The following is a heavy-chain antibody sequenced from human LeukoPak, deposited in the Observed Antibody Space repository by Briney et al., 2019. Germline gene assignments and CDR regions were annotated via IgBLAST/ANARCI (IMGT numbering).Heavy chain of an antibody. J-gene: IGHJ3*02. V-gene: IGHV5-51*01. CDR1: GYSFTSYW. CDR3: PRQGLHFPETFDI. CDR2: IYPGDSET. Sequence: GESLKISCRGSGYSFTSYWIGWVRQMPGKGLEWMGIIYPGDSETRYSPSFQGQVTISADKSISTAYLQWSSLKASDTAMYYCPRQGLHFPETFDIWGQGTMVTVSS.